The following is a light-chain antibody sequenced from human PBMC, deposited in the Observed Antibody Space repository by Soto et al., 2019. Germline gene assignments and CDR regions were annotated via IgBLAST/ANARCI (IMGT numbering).Light chain of an antibody. CDR1: QSVPSN. Sequence: EIVMTQSPATLSVSPGEEATLSCRASQSVPSNVAWYQQIPGQAPRLLIYRASTRASGIPARFNASGAGTEFTLTISSLQPEDFAIYYCQQYSIWPPFIFGQGTKLAIK. CDR3: QQYSIWPPFI. V-gene: IGKV3-15*01. J-gene: IGKJ2*01. CDR2: RAS.